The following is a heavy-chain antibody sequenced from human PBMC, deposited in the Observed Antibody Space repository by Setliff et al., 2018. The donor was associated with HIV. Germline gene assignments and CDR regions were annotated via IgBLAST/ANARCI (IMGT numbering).Heavy chain of an antibody. Sequence: SETLSLTCAVSGYSINSGYFWGWVRQPPGRGLEWIGSCYHSGSTFQNPPLKTRVTISLDRSNNQFSLKLRSVTAADTAVYYCTRHPSRNAYNSGRFDPWGQGTLVTVSS. CDR2: CYHSGST. CDR1: GYSINSGYF. CDR3: TRHPSRNAYNSGRFDP. D-gene: IGHD3-10*01. V-gene: IGHV4-38-2*01. J-gene: IGHJ5*02.